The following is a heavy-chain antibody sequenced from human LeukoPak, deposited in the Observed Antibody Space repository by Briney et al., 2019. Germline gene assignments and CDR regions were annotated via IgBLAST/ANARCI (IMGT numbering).Heavy chain of an antibody. CDR2: IKQDGSEK. J-gene: IGHJ4*02. V-gene: IGHV3-7*01. CDR3: ARDCHLYYYDSSGYCDYFDY. CDR1: GFTFSSYW. D-gene: IGHD3-22*01. Sequence: GGSLRLSCAASGFTFSSYWMSWVRQAPGKGLEWVANIKQDGSEKYYVDSVKGRFTISRDNAKNSLYLQMNSLRAEDTAVYYCARDCHLYYYDSSGYCDYFDYWGQGTLVTVSS.